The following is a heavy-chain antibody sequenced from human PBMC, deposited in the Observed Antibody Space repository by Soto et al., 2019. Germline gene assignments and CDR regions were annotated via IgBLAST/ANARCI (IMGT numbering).Heavy chain of an antibody. Sequence: QPGGSLRLSCAASGFTFSTCAMTGVRQAPGKGLEWISTISGSGTGAYYADAVKGRFTISRDSSKETLSLQLNSLRAEDTAVYFCAKDPIDCSRNSSLNYFDSWGQGTLVTVSS. CDR3: AKDPIDCSRNSSLNYFDS. J-gene: IGHJ4*02. CDR1: GFTFSTCA. CDR2: ISGSGTGA. D-gene: IGHD2-2*01. V-gene: IGHV3-23*01.